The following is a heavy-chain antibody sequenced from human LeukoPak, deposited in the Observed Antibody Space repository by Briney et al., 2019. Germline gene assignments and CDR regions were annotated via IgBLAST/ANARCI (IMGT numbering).Heavy chain of an antibody. V-gene: IGHV4-59*02. Sequence: PSETLSLTCTVSGGSVSSYYWGWIRQPPGKGLEWIGYIYYSGSTNYNPSLKSRVTISVDTSKNQFSLKLSSVTAADTAVYYCARVDEDAFDIWGQGTMVTVSS. CDR1: GGSVSSYY. J-gene: IGHJ3*02. CDR3: ARVDEDAFDI. CDR2: IYYSGST. D-gene: IGHD5-24*01.